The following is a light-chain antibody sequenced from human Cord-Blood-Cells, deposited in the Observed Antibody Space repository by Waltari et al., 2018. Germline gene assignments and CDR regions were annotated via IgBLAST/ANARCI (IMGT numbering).Light chain of an antibody. V-gene: IGKV3-15*01. CDR1: QSVSSN. Sequence: EIVMTQSPATLSVSQGQRPPLSCRASQSVSSNLAWYQQKPGQAPRLRIYGASTRATGSPARCSVSGSGTEFTLTISSLQSEDFAVYYCQQYNNWPPMYSFGQGTKLEIK. CDR3: QQYNNWPPMYS. CDR2: GAS. J-gene: IGKJ2*03.